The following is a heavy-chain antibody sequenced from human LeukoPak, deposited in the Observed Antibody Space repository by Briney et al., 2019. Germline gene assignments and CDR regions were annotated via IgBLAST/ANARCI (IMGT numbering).Heavy chain of an antibody. D-gene: IGHD6-6*01. J-gene: IGHJ4*02. CDR2: INPSGGST. CDR1: GYTFTRYY. Sequence: ASVKVSCKASGYTFTRYYMHWVRQAPGQGLEWMGIINPSGGSTSYAQKFEGRVTMTRDTSTSTVYMELSSLRSEDTAVYYCARDRYSSLYENYYFEYWGQGTLVTVSS. CDR3: ARDRYSSLYENYYFEY. V-gene: IGHV1-46*01.